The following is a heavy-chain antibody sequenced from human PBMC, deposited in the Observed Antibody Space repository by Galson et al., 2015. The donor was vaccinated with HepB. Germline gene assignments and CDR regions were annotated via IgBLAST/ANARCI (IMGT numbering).Heavy chain of an antibody. CDR2: IYNSGST. CDR1: GASIRSFY. D-gene: IGHD6-13*01. Sequence: LSLTCTVSGASIRSFYWSWIRPPPGRGLEWIGYIYNSGSTNYSPSLKSRVTISVDKPKNQFSLRLTSVTSADTAVYFCARLVPHKSVWSQGTLVTVSS. CDR3: ARLVPHKSV. V-gene: IGHV4-59*01. J-gene: IGHJ4*02.